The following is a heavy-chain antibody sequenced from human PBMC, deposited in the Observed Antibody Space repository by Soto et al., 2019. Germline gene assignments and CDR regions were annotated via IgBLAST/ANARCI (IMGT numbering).Heavy chain of an antibody. V-gene: IGHV3-11*01. CDR3: ARDGPRHCSSTSCXNFYYYMDV. CDR2: INSKSSTI. CDR1: GFTFSDYY. J-gene: IGHJ6*03. D-gene: IGHD2-2*01. Sequence: QVQLVESGGGLVKPGGSLRLSCAASGFTFSDYYMSWIRQAPGKGLEWVSYINSKSSTIYYADSVKGRFTISRDNAKNSLYLQMNSLRAEDTAVYYCARDGPRHCSSTSCXNFYYYMDVWGXGTTVTVSS.